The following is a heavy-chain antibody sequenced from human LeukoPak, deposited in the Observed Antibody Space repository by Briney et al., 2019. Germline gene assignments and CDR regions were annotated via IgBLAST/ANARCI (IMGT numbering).Heavy chain of an antibody. CDR1: GFTSSSYA. D-gene: IGHD3-22*01. Sequence: PGGSLRLSCAASGFTSSSYAMSWVRQAPGKGLDWVSGISASGGSTYYADSVKGRFTISRDNSKNTLYLQMNSLRAEDTAIYYCAKETHSGYSCADYWGQGTLVTVSS. J-gene: IGHJ4*02. CDR3: AKETHSGYSCADY. CDR2: ISASGGST. V-gene: IGHV3-23*01.